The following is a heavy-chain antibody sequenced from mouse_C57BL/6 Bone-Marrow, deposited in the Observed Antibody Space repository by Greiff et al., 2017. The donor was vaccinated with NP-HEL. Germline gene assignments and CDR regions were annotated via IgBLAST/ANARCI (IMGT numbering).Heavy chain of an antibody. Sequence: EVKLMESGPSLVRPSQTLSLTCTVTGFSINSDCYWIWIRQFPGNKLEYIGYTFYSGITYYNPSLESRTYITRDTSKNQFSLKLSSVTTEDTATYYCARYYYGSSYGYWYFDVWGTGTTVTVSS. CDR2: TFYSGIT. J-gene: IGHJ1*03. CDR1: GFSINSDCY. V-gene: IGHV3-3*01. CDR3: ARYYYGSSYGYWYFDV. D-gene: IGHD1-1*01.